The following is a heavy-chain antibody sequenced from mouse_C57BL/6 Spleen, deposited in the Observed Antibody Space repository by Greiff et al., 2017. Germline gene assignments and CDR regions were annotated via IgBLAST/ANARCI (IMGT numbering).Heavy chain of an antibody. J-gene: IGHJ1*03. CDR2: IDPSDSET. Sequence: QVHVKQPGAELVRPGSSVKLSCKASGYTFTSYWMHWVKQRPIQGLEWIGNIDPSDSETHYNQKFKDKATLTVDKSSSTAYMQLSSLTSEDSAVYYCARPGYYGSSYQPYWYFDVWGTGTTVTVSS. V-gene: IGHV1-52*01. D-gene: IGHD1-1*01. CDR3: ARPGYYGSSYQPYWYFDV. CDR1: GYTFTSYW.